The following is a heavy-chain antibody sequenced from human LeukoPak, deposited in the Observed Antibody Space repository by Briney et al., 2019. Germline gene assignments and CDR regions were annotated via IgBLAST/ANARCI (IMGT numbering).Heavy chain of an antibody. D-gene: IGHD5-24*01. J-gene: IGHJ6*03. CDR1: GGSISSSSYY. CDR3: ARDGRWLQSDKGRLYYYYYMDV. Sequence: PSETLSLTCTVSGGSISSSSYYWGWIRQPPGKGLEWIGSIYYSGSTYYNPSLKSRVTISVDTSKNQFSLKLSSVTAADTAVYYCARDGRWLQSDKGRLYYYYYMDVWGKGTTVTISS. CDR2: IYYSGST. V-gene: IGHV4-39*07.